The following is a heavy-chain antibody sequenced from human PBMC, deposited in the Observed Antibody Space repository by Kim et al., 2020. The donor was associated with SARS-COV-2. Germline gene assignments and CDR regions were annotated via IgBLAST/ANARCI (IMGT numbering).Heavy chain of an antibody. J-gene: IGHJ4*02. CDR3: AKVTRRYSSGPIFDY. V-gene: IGHV3-23*01. Sequence: GGSLRLSCAASGFTFSSYAMSWVRQAPGKGLEWVSAISGSGGSTYYADSVKGRFTISRDNSKNTLYLQMNSLGAKDTAVYYCAKVTRRYSSGPIFDYWGQGILVTVSS. CDR2: ISGSGGST. D-gene: IGHD6-19*01. CDR1: GFTFSSYA.